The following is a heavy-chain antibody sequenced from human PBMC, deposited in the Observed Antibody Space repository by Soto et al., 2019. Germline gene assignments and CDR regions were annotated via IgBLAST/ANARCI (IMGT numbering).Heavy chain of an antibody. CDR1: GGSFSGYY. Sequence: PSETLSLTCAVYGGSFSGYYWSWIRQPPGKGLEWIGEINHSGSTNYNPSLKSRVTISVDTSKNQFSLKLSSVTAADTAVYYCARGAGVRYFDWLSRYYHGMDVWGQGTTVTVSS. J-gene: IGHJ6*02. V-gene: IGHV4-34*01. CDR2: INHSGST. CDR3: ARGAGVRYFDWLSRYYHGMDV. D-gene: IGHD3-9*01.